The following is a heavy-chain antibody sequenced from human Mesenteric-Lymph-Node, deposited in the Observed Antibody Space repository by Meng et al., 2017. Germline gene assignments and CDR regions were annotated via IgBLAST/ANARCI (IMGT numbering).Heavy chain of an antibody. V-gene: IGHV3-21*06. J-gene: IGHJ4*02. CDR2: ISSSSSYI. D-gene: IGHD6-19*01. CDR1: GFTFSSYE. CDR3: ARDRVAGIQGFFDY. Sequence: GESLKISCAASGFTFSSYEMNWVRQAPGKGLEWVSSISSSSSYIYYADSMKGRFTISRDNAKNSLYLQMNSLRAEDTAVYYCARDRVAGIQGFFDYWGQGTLVTVSS.